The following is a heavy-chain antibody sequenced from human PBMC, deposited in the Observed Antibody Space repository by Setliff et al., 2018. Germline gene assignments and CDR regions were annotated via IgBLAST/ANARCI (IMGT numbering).Heavy chain of an antibody. D-gene: IGHD3-3*01. V-gene: IGHV4-39*07. J-gene: IGHJ6*03. CDR1: GGSISSSGYY. CDR3: ARGVTGYNFWSGDRYYMDV. CDR2: IYYSGST. Sequence: SETLSLTCSVSGGSISSSGYYWGWIRQPPGKGLEWIGIIYYSGSTYYNPSLMSRVTISVDTSRNQFSLKLSSVTAADTAVYYCARGVTGYNFWSGDRYYMDVWGKGTTVTVS.